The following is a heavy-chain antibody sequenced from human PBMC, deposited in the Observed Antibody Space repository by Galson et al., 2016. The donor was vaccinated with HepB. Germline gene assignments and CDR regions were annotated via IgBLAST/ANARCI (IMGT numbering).Heavy chain of an antibody. J-gene: IGHJ4*02. Sequence: SLRLSCAASGFTFSMYWMTWVRQAPGRGLEWVGNIKEDGREQYYGDSVKGRFTISRDNTKKSVFLQMNSLRVEDTAVYYCVREGLADGSYFDYWGREPWLPSPQ. V-gene: IGHV3-7*01. CDR2: IKEDGREQ. CDR1: GFTFSMYW. CDR3: VREGLADGSYFDY. D-gene: IGHD5-24*01.